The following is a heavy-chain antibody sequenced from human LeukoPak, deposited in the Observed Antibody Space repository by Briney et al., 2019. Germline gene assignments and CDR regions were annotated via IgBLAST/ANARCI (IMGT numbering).Heavy chain of an antibody. CDR1: GFTFSSYE. CDR3: ARDRGWGMDV. J-gene: IGHJ6*03. D-gene: IGHD5-12*01. CDR2: ISSSGATK. V-gene: IGHV3-48*03. Sequence: GGSLRLSCAASGFTFSSYEMNWVRQAPGNGLEWISYISSSGATKYYTDSVEGRFTISRDNAKNSLYLQMNSLRAEDTAVYYCARDRGWGMDVWGKGTTVTISS.